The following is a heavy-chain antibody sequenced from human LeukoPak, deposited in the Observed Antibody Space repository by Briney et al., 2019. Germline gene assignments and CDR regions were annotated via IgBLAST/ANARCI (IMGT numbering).Heavy chain of an antibody. D-gene: IGHD3-22*01. J-gene: IGHJ4*02. Sequence: PGGSLRLSCAASGFTFSSYAMHWVRQAPGKGLEWVAVISYDGSNKYYADSVKGRFTISRDNSKNTLYLQMNSLRAEDKAVYYCERGGRTMIVVASAYWGQGTLVTVSS. CDR2: ISYDGSNK. V-gene: IGHV3-30-3*01. CDR3: ERGGRTMIVVASAY. CDR1: GFTFSSYA.